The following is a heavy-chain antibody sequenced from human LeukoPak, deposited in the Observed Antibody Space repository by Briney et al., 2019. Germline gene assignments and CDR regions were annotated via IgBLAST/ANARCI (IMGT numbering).Heavy chain of an antibody. D-gene: IGHD5-18*01. Sequence: GASVKVSCKASGGTFSSYAISWVRQAPGQGLEWMGGIIPIFGTANYAQKFQGRVTITADESTSTAYMELSSLRSEDTAVYYCARGPRYSYQPTGDFDIWGQGTMVTVSS. J-gene: IGHJ3*02. CDR1: GGTFSSYA. CDR3: ARGPRYSYQPTGDFDI. V-gene: IGHV1-69*13. CDR2: IIPIFGTA.